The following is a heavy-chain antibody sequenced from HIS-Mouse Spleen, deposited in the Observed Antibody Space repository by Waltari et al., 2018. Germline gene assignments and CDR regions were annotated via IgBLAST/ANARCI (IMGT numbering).Heavy chain of an antibody. V-gene: IGHV3-33*06. CDR3: AKGGLMVYAIGDY. Sequence: QVQLVESGGGVVQHGRSLRLSCAAPGRTFTSYGMHWARQAPGKGLEWEAVIWYDGSNKYYADSVTGRFTISRDNSKNTLYLQMSSLRAEDTAVYYCAKGGLMVYAIGDYWGQGTLVTVSS. D-gene: IGHD2-8*01. J-gene: IGHJ4*02. CDR1: GRTFTSYG. CDR2: IWYDGSNK.